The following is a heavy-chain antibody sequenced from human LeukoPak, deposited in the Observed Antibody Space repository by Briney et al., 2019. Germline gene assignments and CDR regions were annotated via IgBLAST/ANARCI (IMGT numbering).Heavy chain of an antibody. CDR1: GGSISSSNW. Sequence: PSGTLSLTCAVSGGSISSSNWWSWVRQPPGKGLEWIGEIYHSGSTNYNPSLKSRVTISVDTSKNQFSLKLSSVTAADTAVYYCARLVVVVPAAMLGIFDYWGQGTLVTVSS. D-gene: IGHD2-2*01. CDR2: IYHSGST. V-gene: IGHV4-4*02. J-gene: IGHJ4*02. CDR3: ARLVVVVPAAMLGIFDY.